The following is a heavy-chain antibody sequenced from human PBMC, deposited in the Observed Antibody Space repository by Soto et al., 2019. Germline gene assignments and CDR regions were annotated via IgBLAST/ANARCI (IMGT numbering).Heavy chain of an antibody. CDR1: GYSFTSYW. CDR3: ARQPYYYDSSGYYGYAFDI. Sequence: GESLKISCKGSGYSFTSYWIGWVRQMPGKGLEWMGIIYPGDSDTRYSPSFQGQVTISADKSISTAYLQWSSLKASDTAMYYCARQPYYYDSSGYYGYAFDIWGQGTMVTVSS. CDR2: IYPGDSDT. D-gene: IGHD3-22*01. V-gene: IGHV5-51*01. J-gene: IGHJ3*02.